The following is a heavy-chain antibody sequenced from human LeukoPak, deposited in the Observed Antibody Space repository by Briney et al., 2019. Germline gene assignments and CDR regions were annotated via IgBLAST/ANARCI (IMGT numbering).Heavy chain of an antibody. J-gene: IGHJ4*02. V-gene: IGHV3-11*04. D-gene: IGHD6-13*01. Sequence: GGSLRLSCAASGFTFSDYYMSWIRQAPGKGLEWVSYISSSGSTIYYADSVKGRFTISRDNAKNSLYLQMNSLRAEDTAVYYCASDMRRSSNWWGGYWGQGTLVTVSS. CDR1: GFTFSDYY. CDR2: ISSSGSTI. CDR3: ASDMRRSSNWWGGY.